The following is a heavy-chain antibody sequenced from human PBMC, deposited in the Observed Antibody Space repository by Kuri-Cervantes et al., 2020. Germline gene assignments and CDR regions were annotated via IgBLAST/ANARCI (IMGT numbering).Heavy chain of an antibody. CDR2: IYHSGST. CDR1: GFTFSDYY. V-gene: IGHV4-38-2*01. J-gene: IGHJ4*02. D-gene: IGHD3-10*01. CDR3: ARTHYYGSGSYTQRDY. Sequence: ESLKISCAASGFTFSDYYMSWIRQAPGKGLEWIGSIYHSGSTYYNPSLKSRVTISVDTSKNQFSLKLSSVTAADTAVYYCARTHYYGSGSYTQRDYWGQGTLVTVSS.